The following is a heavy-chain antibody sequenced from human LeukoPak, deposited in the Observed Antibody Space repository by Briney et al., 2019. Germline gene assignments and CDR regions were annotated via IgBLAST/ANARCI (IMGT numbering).Heavy chain of an antibody. CDR1: GGSINSTDHY. D-gene: IGHD3-10*01. CDR3: ARTYYYGSGSYYQHRDAFDI. J-gene: IGHJ3*02. V-gene: IGHV4-39*01. Sequence: PSETLSLTCTVSGGSINSTDHYWGWVRQSPGKDLEWIGSIYYSGSDYYKSSLKSRVTISISTSKSQFSLKVRSVTAADTAVYYCARTYYYGSGSYYQHRDAFDIWGQGTLVTVSS. CDR2: IYYSGSD.